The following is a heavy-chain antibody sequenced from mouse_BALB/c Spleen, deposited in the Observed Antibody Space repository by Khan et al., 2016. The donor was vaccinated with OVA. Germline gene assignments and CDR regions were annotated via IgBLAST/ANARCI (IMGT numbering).Heavy chain of an antibody. CDR1: GFTFSDYY. V-gene: IGHV5-4*02. CDR2: ISDGGSYT. Sequence: EVELVESGGGLVKPGGSLKLSCAASGFTFSDYYMYWVRQTPETRLEWVATISDGGSYTYYPDSVKGRFPISRDDVKNNLYLQMSSLKSEDTAMYYCARGLYGGPFTYWGQGTLVTVSA. J-gene: IGHJ3*01. CDR3: ARGLYGGPFTY. D-gene: IGHD1-1*02.